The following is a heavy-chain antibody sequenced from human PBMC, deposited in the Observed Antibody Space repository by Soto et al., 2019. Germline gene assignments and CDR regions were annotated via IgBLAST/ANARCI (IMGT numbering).Heavy chain of an antibody. Sequence: SVKVSCKASGGTFSSYAISWVRQAPGQGLEWMGGIIPIFGTANYAQKFQGRVTITADESTSTAYVELSSLRSEDTAVYYCAREAVSGRTGFDYWGQGTLVTVSS. V-gene: IGHV1-69*13. D-gene: IGHD6-19*01. CDR1: GGTFSSYA. CDR2: IIPIFGTA. J-gene: IGHJ4*02. CDR3: AREAVSGRTGFDY.